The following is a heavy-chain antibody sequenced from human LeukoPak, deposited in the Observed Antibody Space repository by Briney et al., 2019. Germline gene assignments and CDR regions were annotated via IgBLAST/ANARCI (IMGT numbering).Heavy chain of an antibody. D-gene: IGHD3-22*01. CDR3: ARRGVVIRVILVGFHKEAFYFDS. V-gene: IGHV3-23*01. Sequence: GGSLRLSCAVSGVTLSNYGMSWVRQAPGKGLEWVAGISDSGGSTNYADSVKGRFTISRDNPKDTLYLQMNSLRAEDTAVYFCARRGVVIRVILVGFHKEAFYFDSWGQGALVTVSS. J-gene: IGHJ4*02. CDR2: ISDSGGST. CDR1: GVTLSNYG.